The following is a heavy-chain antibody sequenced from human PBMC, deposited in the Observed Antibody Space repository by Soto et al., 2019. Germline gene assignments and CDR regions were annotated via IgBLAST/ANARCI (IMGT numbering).Heavy chain of an antibody. CDR3: ARGGGYDYLDYYYGMDV. CDR2: VSHRGNT. CDR1: GGSIGTYY. Sequence: SEPLCVTSNVSGGSIGTYYWTWIRQSPGKGLEWIGDVSHRGNTNYNPSLKSRVTISVDTSKSHFSLKLTSITAADTAVYYCARGGGYDYLDYYYGMDVWGQATTVTVSS. V-gene: IGHV4-59*12. D-gene: IGHD5-12*01. J-gene: IGHJ6*02.